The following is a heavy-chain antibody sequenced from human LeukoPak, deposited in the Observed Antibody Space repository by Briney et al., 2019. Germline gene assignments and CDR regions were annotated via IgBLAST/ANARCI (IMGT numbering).Heavy chain of an antibody. V-gene: IGHV3-23*01. CDR1: GFTFSSYA. CDR2: VTGGGLTT. J-gene: IGHJ4*02. CDR3: ATMKGYFEN. Sequence: GGSLRLSCAASGFTFSSYAMSWVRQAPGKGLEGVSAVTGGGLTTYYADSVKGRFTISRDNSKNTLYLQMNSLRAEDTAVYYCATMKGYFENWGQGTLVTVSS. D-gene: IGHD3-22*01.